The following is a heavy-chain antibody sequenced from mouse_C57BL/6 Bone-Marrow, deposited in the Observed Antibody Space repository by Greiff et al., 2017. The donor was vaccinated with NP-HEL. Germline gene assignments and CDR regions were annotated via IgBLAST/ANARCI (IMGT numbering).Heavy chain of an antibody. CDR2: IDPSDSYT. CDR1: GYTFTSYW. CDR3: ATDYYGKNYFDY. V-gene: IGHV1-69*01. J-gene: IGHJ2*01. Sequence: QVQLQQPGAELVMPGASVKLSCKASGYTFTSYWMHWVKQRPGQGLEWIGEIDPSDSYTNYNQKFKGKSTLTADKSSSTAYMQLSSLTSEDSAVYYCATDYYGKNYFDYWGQGTTLTVSS. D-gene: IGHD1-1*01.